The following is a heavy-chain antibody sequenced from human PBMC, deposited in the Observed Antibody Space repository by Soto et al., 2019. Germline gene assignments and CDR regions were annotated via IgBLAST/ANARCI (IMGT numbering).Heavy chain of an antibody. CDR3: TTVNPYISDSRGHCY. CDR2: ISGSGGST. D-gene: IGHD3-22*01. Sequence: GGSLRLSCAASGFTFSSYAMSWVRQAPGKGLEWVSAISGSGGSTYYADSVKGRFTISRDNSKNTLYLQMNSLKTEDTAVYYCTTVNPYISDSRGHCYWGQGPLVTVSS. CDR1: GFTFSSYA. V-gene: IGHV3-23*01. J-gene: IGHJ4*02.